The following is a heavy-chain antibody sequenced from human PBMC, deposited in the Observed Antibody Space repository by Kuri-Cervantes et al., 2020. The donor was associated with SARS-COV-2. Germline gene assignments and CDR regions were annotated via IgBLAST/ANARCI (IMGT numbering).Heavy chain of an antibody. CDR2: ISGGGDST. CDR3: ARCPSSSWYSDAFDI. CDR1: GFTFSTYA. Sequence: GGSLRLSCAASGFTFSTYAMSWVRQAPGKGLEWVSTISGGGDSTYYADSVKGRFTISRDNAKNSLYLQMNSLRAEDTAVYYCARCPSSSWYSDAFDIWGQGTMVTVSS. D-gene: IGHD6-13*01. V-gene: IGHV3-23*01. J-gene: IGHJ3*02.